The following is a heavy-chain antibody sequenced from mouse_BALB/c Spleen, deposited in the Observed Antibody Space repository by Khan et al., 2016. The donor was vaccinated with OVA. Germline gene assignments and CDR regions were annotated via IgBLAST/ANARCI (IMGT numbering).Heavy chain of an antibody. J-gene: IGHJ4*01. CDR1: GYSITSNYA. V-gene: IGHV3-2*02. Sequence: EVQLQESGPGLVKPSQSLSLTCTVTGYSITSNYAWNWIRQFPGNKLEWMGYISYSGRTSYVPSLKSRISITRDTSTNPFFLQLNSVTTEDTATYYCARGNYYGYAMDYWGQGTSVTVSS. CDR3: ARGNYYGYAMDY. D-gene: IGHD1-1*01. CDR2: ISYSGRT.